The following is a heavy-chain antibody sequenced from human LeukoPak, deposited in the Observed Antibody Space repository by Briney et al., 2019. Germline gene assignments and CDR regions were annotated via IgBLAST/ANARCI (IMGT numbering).Heavy chain of an antibody. CDR3: ARVQGYCSVTSCYPHY. CDR2: INTNTGNP. D-gene: IGHD2-2*01. V-gene: IGHV7-4-1*02. Sequence: GASVRVSCKASGYTFTTYALNWVRQAPGQGLEWMGWINTNTGNPTYAQGFTGRFVFSLDTSANTAYLQISSLKAEDTAMYYCARVQGYCSVTSCYPHYWGQGTLVTVSS. CDR1: GYTFTTYA. J-gene: IGHJ4*02.